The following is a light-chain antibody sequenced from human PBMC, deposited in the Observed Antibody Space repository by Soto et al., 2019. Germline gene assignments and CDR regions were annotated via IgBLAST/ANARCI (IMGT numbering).Light chain of an antibody. J-gene: IGLJ2*01. V-gene: IGLV2-14*03. Sequence: SVLTQPASVSGSPGQSITISCTGTSSDVGGYNFVSWYQQYPGKAPKLMIYDVTNRPSGVSNRFSGSKSGNTASLTISGLQAEDEADYYCSSYARSNTLLFGGGTKLTVL. CDR2: DVT. CDR3: SSYARSNTLL. CDR1: SSDVGGYNF.